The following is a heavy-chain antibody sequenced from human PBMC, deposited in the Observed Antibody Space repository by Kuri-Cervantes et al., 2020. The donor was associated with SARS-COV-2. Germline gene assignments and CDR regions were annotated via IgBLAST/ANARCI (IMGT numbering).Heavy chain of an antibody. Sequence: GGSLRLSCAASGFTFSTYGFNWVRQAPGKGLEWISYISSSGTIYYVDSVKGRFTISRDNGKNSVFLQMNSLRADDTAVYYCARVAWGYHNYYMDVWGKGTTVTVSS. J-gene: IGHJ6*03. CDR2: ISSSGTI. CDR3: ARVAWGYHNYYMDV. V-gene: IGHV3-48*01. CDR1: GFTFSTYG. D-gene: IGHD7-27*01.